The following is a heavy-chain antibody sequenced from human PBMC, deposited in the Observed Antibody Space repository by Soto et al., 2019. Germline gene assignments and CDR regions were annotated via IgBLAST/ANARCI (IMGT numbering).Heavy chain of an antibody. J-gene: IGHJ3*02. CDR1: GYSFTSYA. CDR2: IDAGSGST. V-gene: IGHV1-3*01. CDR3: ARGGAVAGTDDAFDI. D-gene: IGHD6-19*01. Sequence: ASVKVSCKASGYSFTSYAMHWVRQAPGQRPEWMGWIDAGSGSTKYPQKFQGRLTLSRDTSASTAYMELSRLTSDDTAVYYCARGGAVAGTDDAFDIWGQGTMVTVSS.